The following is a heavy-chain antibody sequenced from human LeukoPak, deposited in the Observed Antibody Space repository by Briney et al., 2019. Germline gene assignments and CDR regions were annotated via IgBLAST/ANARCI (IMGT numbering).Heavy chain of an antibody. CDR3: ASITRRGSGSFYYYGMDV. Sequence: SETPSLTCAVYGGSFSGYYWSWIRQPPGKGLEWIGEINHSGSTNYNPSLKSRVTISVDTSKNQFSLKLSSVTAADTAVYYCASITRRGSGSFYYYGMDVWGQGTTVTVSS. CDR1: GGSFSGYY. J-gene: IGHJ6*02. D-gene: IGHD3-3*01. CDR2: INHSGST. V-gene: IGHV4-34*01.